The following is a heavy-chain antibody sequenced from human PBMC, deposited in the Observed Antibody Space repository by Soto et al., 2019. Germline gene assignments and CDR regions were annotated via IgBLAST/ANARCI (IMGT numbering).Heavy chain of an antibody. CDR1: GYTFTSYG. D-gene: IGHD2-2*01. CDR3: AIVGDCSSISCEYYMDV. J-gene: IGHJ6*03. V-gene: IGHV1-18*01. Sequence: QVQLVQSGAEVKKPGASVKVSCKASGYTFTSYGISWVRQAPGQGLEWMGWISAYNGNTNYAQKLQGRVTMTTYTSTSTVYMELRSVRSDDTAVYYCAIVGDCSSISCEYYMDVWGKGTTVTVSS. CDR2: ISAYNGNT.